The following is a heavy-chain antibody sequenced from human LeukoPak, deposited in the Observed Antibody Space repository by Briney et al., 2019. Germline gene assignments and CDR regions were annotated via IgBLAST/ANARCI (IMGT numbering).Heavy chain of an antibody. V-gene: IGHV3-21*01. CDR3: AKDLETTVINYHYYGMDV. CDR2: IPPSGTYI. Sequence: WGSLTLSCAASGFTFTRFNMNWVRQPPGKGLELVSSIPPSGTYIYYAESVKGRFTIPTEPSQNTLYLQMNSLRAEDTAVYYCAKDLETTVINYHYYGMDVWGQEIKVIVSS. J-gene: IGHJ6*02. D-gene: IGHD4-23*01. CDR1: GFTFTRFN.